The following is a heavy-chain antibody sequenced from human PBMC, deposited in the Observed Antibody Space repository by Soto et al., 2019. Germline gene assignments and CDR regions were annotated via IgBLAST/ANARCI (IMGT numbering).Heavy chain of an antibody. D-gene: IGHD1-26*01. CDR3: ATTKAKRSGSYTFDY. CDR2: IYYSGST. CDR1: GGSISSGGYY. J-gene: IGHJ4*02. V-gene: IGHV4-31*03. Sequence: SETLSLTCTVSGGSISSGGYYWSWIRQHPGKGLEWIGYIYYSGSTYYNPSLKSRVTISVDTSKNQFSLKLSSVTAADTAVYYCATTKAKRSGSYTFDYWGQGTLVTVSS.